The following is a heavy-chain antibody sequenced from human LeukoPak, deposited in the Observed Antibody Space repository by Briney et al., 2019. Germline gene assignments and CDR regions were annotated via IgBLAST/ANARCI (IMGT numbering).Heavy chain of an antibody. D-gene: IGHD6-19*01. V-gene: IGHV1-69*13. Sequence: SVKVSCKASGGTFSSYAISWVRQAPGQGLEWMGGIIPILGTANYAQKFQGRVTITADESTSTAYMELSSLRSEDTAVYYCARACVSSGWYGGGSWASYYFDYWGQGTLVTVSS. CDR3: ARACVSSGWYGGGSWASYYFDY. J-gene: IGHJ4*02. CDR1: GGTFSSYA. CDR2: IIPILGTA.